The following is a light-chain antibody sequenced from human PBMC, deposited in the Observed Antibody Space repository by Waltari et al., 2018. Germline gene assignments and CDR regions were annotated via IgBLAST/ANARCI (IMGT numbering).Light chain of an antibody. J-gene: IGLJ2*01. V-gene: IGLV2-14*01. CDR3: ASYVNSFALV. CDR2: EVK. CDR1: PSDIGAYDL. Sequence: HSALTQPASVSGSPGQSISISCAGPPSDIGAYDLLSWYQKYPGKAPKLIIYEVKNRPSDISPRFSASKSGDTASLTISGLQAEDEAEYYCASYVNSFALVFGGGTKVSVL.